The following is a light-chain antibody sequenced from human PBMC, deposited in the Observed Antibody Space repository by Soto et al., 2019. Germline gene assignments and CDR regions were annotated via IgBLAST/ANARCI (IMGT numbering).Light chain of an antibody. CDR3: KQRSRT. CDR2: DAS. Sequence: EIVLTQSPATLSLSPGERATLSCRASQSVSSYLAWYQQKPGQAPWLLIYDASNRATGIPARFSGSGSGIDFTLPISSQEPEDFAVYYCKQRSRTFGQGTRLEIK. J-gene: IGKJ5*01. V-gene: IGKV3-11*01. CDR1: QSVSSY.